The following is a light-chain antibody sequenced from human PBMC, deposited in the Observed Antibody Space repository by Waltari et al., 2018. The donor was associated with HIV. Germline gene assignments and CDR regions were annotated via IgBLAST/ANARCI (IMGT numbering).Light chain of an antibody. J-gene: IGKJ2*01. CDR1: QSLTSSY. CDR3: QQSGNSHPIYT. V-gene: IGKV3-20*01. CDR2: AAS. Sequence: EIVLTQSPGTLSLSPGERATLSCRASQSLTSSYLAWYQHKPGQAPRLLIYAASYRATGIPDRFSGSGSGTDFTLTISSLEPEDFAVYYCQQSGNSHPIYTFGQGTKLEIK.